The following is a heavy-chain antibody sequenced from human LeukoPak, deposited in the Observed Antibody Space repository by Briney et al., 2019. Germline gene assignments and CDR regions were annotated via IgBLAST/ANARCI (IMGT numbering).Heavy chain of an antibody. V-gene: IGHV1-24*01. CDR1: GYTLTELS. CDR3: ATAAFGELRFDP. CDR2: FDPEDGET. Sequence: GASVKVSCKVSGYTLTELSMHWVRQAPGKGLEWMGGFDPEDGETIYAQKFQGRVTMTEDTSTDTAHMELSSLRSEDTAVYYCATAAFGELRFDPWGQGTLVTVSS. J-gene: IGHJ5*02. D-gene: IGHD3-10*01.